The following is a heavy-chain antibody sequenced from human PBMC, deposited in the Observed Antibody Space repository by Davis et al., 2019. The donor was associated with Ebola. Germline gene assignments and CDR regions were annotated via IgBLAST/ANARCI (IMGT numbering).Heavy chain of an antibody. V-gene: IGHV1-46*01. J-gene: IGHJ4*02. CDR1: EYIFTRYP. CDR2: INAVGGST. Sequence: ASVKVSCKTSEYIFTRYPMHWVRQAPGQGLEWMGIINAVGGSTVYAEKFQVRVTMTRDRSTNTVNMELSSLTSEDTAVYYCARRVGSYYGDFDYWGQGTLVTVSS. D-gene: IGHD1-26*01. CDR3: ARRVGSYYGDFDY.